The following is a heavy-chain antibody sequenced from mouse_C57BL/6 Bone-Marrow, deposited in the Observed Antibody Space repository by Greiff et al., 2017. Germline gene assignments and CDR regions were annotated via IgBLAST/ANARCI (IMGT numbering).Heavy chain of an antibody. J-gene: IGHJ4*01. CDR3: AGDDYDDDYARDY. CDR2: IYPGSGST. V-gene: IGHV1-55*01. D-gene: IGHD2-4*01. Sequence: VQLQQSGAELVKPGASVKMSCKASGYTITSYWITWVKQRPGQGLEWIGDIYPGSGSTNSTEKFKRKATLTVDTSSNTAYMRLSSLTSAASAVYDCAGDDYDDDYARDYWGQGNSVTVSS. CDR1: GYTITSYW.